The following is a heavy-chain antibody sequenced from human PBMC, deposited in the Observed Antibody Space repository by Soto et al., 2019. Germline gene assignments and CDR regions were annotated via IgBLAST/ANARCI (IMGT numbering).Heavy chain of an antibody. D-gene: IGHD4-17*01. CDR1: GFTFSAFG. Sequence: QMKLVESGGGVVQPGTSLRLSCVASGFTFSAFGMHWVRQAPGKGLEWVAISSYGGSNKYYGDSVQGRFTISRDNSRDTLYLQMNRLRDEDTAVYYCAKGPLRFPDSGDYADSSSGMDVWGQGTTVTVSS. CDR3: AKGPLRFPDSGDYADSSSGMDV. V-gene: IGHV3-30*18. J-gene: IGHJ6*02. CDR2: SSYGGSNK.